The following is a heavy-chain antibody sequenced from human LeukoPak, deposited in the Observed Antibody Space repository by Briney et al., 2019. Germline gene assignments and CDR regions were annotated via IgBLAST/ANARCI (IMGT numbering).Heavy chain of an antibody. D-gene: IGHD1-26*01. Sequence: GGSLRLSCAASGFTFSSYSMSWVRQAPGKGLEWVANIKQDGSEKYYVDSVKGRFTISRDNAKNSLYLQMNSLRAEDTAVYYCARDTSSGSYPIFYYYYYYMDVWGKGTTVTISS. J-gene: IGHJ6*03. CDR1: GFTFSSYS. V-gene: IGHV3-7*01. CDR3: ARDTSSGSYPIFYYYYYYMDV. CDR2: IKQDGSEK.